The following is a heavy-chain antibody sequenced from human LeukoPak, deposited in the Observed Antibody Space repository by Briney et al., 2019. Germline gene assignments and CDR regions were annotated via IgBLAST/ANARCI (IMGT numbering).Heavy chain of an antibody. Sequence: GGSLRLSCAASGFTFTNYAMTWVRQAPGKGLEWVSSISATGYSTFYADSVKGRFAISRDNSKNTLYLQMNSLRAEDTAVYYCAKAMTTVTPDYWGQGTLVTVSS. CDR3: AKAMTTVTPDY. V-gene: IGHV3-23*01. D-gene: IGHD4-17*01. CDR1: GFTFTNYA. J-gene: IGHJ4*02. CDR2: ISATGYST.